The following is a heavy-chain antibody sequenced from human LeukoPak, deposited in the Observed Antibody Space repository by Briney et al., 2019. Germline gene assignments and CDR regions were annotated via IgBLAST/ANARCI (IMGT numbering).Heavy chain of an antibody. Sequence: PGGSLRLSCAASGFTFSSYAMSWVRQAPGKGLEWVSAISGSGGSTYYADSVKGRFTISRDNSKNTLYLQMNSLRAEDTAVYYCAKDFKSSGWYLDYYYYYGMDVWGQGTTVTVSS. CDR1: GFTFSSYA. J-gene: IGHJ6*02. D-gene: IGHD6-19*01. CDR2: ISGSGGST. CDR3: AKDFKSSGWYLDYYYYYGMDV. V-gene: IGHV3-23*01.